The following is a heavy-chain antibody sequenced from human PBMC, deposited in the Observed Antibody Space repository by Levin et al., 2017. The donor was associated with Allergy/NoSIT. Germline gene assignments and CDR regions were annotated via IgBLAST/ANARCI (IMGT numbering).Heavy chain of an antibody. V-gene: IGHV3-11*01. CDR1: EFTFSDYY. CDR2: ISSSGTII. D-gene: IGHD2-21*02. J-gene: IGHJ4*02. Sequence: GGSLRLSCEASEFTFSDYYMSWIRQAPGKGLEWVSYISSSGTIIYYADSVKGRFTISRDNAKNSLYLQMNSLRAEDTALYYCARVTRCCGDCYFLDYWGQGTLVTVSS. CDR3: ARVTRCCGDCYFLDY.